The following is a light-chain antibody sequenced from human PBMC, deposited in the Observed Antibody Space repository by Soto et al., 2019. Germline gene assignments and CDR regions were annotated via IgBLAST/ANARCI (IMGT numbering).Light chain of an antibody. CDR1: QSVGTN. V-gene: IGKV3-15*01. CDR3: QRYDDWPIT. J-gene: IGKJ4*01. Sequence: EMVMTQSPATLSVSPGERVTLSCRASQSVGTNLAWYQQKPGQAPRLLIYGASNRGTGIPDRFSGSGSGTEFTLTISSLQSEDFAIYYCQRYDDWPITFGGGTKVEIK. CDR2: GAS.